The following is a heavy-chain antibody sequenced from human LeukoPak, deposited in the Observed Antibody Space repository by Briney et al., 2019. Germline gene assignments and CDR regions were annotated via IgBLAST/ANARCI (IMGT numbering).Heavy chain of an antibody. CDR3: ARSSGYCSSTSCYGDNWFDP. CDR2: GSAYNGNT. V-gene: IGHV1-18*01. J-gene: IGHJ5*02. D-gene: IGHD2-2*01. Sequence: GASEKVSCKGSGYRFTRCGIRWVRQAPGQGLAWMGWGSAYNGNTNYAQKLQGRVTMTTDTSTSTAYMELRSLRSDDTAVYYCARSSGYCSSTSCYGDNWFDPWGQGTLVTVPS. CDR1: GYRFTRCG.